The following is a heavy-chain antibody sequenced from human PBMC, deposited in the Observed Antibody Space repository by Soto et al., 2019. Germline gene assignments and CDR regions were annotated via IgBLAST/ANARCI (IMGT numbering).Heavy chain of an antibody. CDR3: ARDWVFEDDILTGFSTYYYGMDV. J-gene: IGHJ6*02. CDR1: GFTFSSYS. D-gene: IGHD3-9*01. CDR2: ISSSSSTI. Sequence: QSGGSLRLSCAASGFTFSSYSMNWVRQAPGKGLEWVSYISSSSSTIYYADSVKGRFTISRNNAKNSLYLQMNSLRDEDTAVYYCARDWVFEDDILTGFSTYYYGMDVWGQGTTVTVSS. V-gene: IGHV3-48*02.